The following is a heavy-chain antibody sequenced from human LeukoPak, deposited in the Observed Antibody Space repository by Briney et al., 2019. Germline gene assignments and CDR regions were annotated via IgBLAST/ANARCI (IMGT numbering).Heavy chain of an antibody. CDR2: IKSKTDGGTT. J-gene: IGHJ4*02. CDR3: TTVAYCGGDCYLGY. Sequence: GGSLRLSCAASGFTFSNAWMSWVRQAPGKGLEWVGRIKSKTDGGTTDYAAPVKGRFTISRDDSKNTLYLQMNSLKTEDTAVYYCTTVAYCGGDCYLGYWGQGTLVTVSS. CDR1: GFTFSNAW. D-gene: IGHD2-21*02. V-gene: IGHV3-15*01.